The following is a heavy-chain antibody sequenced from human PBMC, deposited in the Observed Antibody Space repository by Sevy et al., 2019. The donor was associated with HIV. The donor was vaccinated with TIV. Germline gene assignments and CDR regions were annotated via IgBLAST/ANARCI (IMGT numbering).Heavy chain of an antibody. V-gene: IGHV4-30-4*02. D-gene: IGHD5-12*01. Sequence: SESLSLTCTVSGGSISNSESYWSWIRQVPGKGLQWIGYIQYSGGTYYNPFLESRVGMSVGTAEKQFSLRLNFMTEADTVAYYCAYKRGYNHGPFDYWGPGILVTVSS. CDR2: IQYSGGT. CDR3: AYKRGYNHGPFDY. J-gene: IGHJ4*02. CDR1: GGSISNSESY.